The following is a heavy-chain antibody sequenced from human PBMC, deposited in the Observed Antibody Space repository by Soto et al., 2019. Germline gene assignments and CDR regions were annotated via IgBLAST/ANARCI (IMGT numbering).Heavy chain of an antibody. J-gene: IGHJ3*02. Sequence: PGGSLRLSCAASGFTFSSYGMHWVRQAPGKELEWVAVIWYDGSNKYYADSVKGRFTISRDNSKSTLYLQMNSLRAEDTAVYYCARDGYYYDSSGYYYDVRPADAFDIWGQGTMVTVSS. CDR1: GFTFSSYG. V-gene: IGHV3-33*01. CDR3: ARDGYYYDSSGYYYDVRPADAFDI. CDR2: IWYDGSNK. D-gene: IGHD3-22*01.